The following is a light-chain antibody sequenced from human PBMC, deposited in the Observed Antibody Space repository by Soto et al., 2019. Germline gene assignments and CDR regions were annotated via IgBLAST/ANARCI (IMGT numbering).Light chain of an antibody. CDR3: QQYRDWAPIT. CDR1: QSVGTN. J-gene: IGKJ4*01. CDR2: SAS. V-gene: IGKV3-15*01. Sequence: EIVMTQSPAALSLSPGERATLSCRASQSVGTNLAWYQQKPGRAPRPLIYSASARATDVPARFSGSGSGTEFTLTISSLQSEDFAVYYCQQYRDWAPITFGGGTKVEIK.